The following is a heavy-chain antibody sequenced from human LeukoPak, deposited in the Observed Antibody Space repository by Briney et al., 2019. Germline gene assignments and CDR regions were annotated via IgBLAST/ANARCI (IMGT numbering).Heavy chain of an antibody. CDR2: IYYTGST. CDR3: TRGSIAYYYMDV. J-gene: IGHJ6*03. Sequence: PSETLSLTCTVSGGSINGYYWSWIRQSPGKGLESLGYIYYTGSTNYNPSLKSRVTISVDTSKNQFSLKLSSVTAADTAVYYCTRGSIAYYYMDVWGKGTTVTISS. D-gene: IGHD3-22*01. V-gene: IGHV4-59*01. CDR1: GGSINGYY.